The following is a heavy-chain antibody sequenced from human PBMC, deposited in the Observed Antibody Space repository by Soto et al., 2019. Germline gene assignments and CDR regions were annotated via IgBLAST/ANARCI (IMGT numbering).Heavy chain of an antibody. CDR2: LSWNSANI. CDR1: GFTFDDYA. Sequence: EVQLVESGGGLVQPGRSLRLSCAASGFTFDDYAMHWVRQAPGKGLEWVSGLSWNSANIAYADSVKGRFTISRDNAKNSLYLQMNSLRPEDTAFYYCAKDKAYSGWSYLHSWGQGTLVTVSS. D-gene: IGHD6-19*01. CDR3: AKDKAYSGWSYLHS. J-gene: IGHJ4*02. V-gene: IGHV3-9*01.